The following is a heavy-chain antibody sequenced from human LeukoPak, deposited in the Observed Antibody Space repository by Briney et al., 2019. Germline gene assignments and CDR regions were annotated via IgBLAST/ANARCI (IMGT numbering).Heavy chain of an antibody. Sequence: GALRLSCAASGFTFSSYAMSWVRQAPGKGLEWVSAISGSGGNTYYADSVKGRFTISRDNSKNTLFLQMNSLRAEDTAVYYCAKYPHLRGYSGYDLLGMGDYYMDVWGKGTTVTISS. V-gene: IGHV3-23*01. J-gene: IGHJ6*03. CDR3: AKYPHLRGYSGYDLLGMGDYYMDV. CDR1: GFTFSSYA. CDR2: ISGSGGNT. D-gene: IGHD5-12*01.